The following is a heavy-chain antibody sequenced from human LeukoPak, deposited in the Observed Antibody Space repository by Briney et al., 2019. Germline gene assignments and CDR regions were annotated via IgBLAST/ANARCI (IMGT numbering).Heavy chain of an antibody. CDR1: GFSFSTYI. CDR3: ARWYSSGWYSDY. V-gene: IGHV3-21*06. D-gene: IGHD6-19*01. CDR2: VSGTSEYI. J-gene: IGHJ4*02. Sequence: GGALRLSCAASGFSFSTYIMIWVRQAPGKGLEWVSSVSGTSEYIYYADSVRGRFTISRDNAKNTVYIQMNSLRAEDTAVYYCARWYSSGWYSDYWDQGTLVTVSS.